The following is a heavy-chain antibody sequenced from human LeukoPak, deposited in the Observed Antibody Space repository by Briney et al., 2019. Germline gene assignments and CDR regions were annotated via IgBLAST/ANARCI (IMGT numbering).Heavy chain of an antibody. Sequence: ASVTVSCKASGYTFTIYGISWVRQAPGQGLEWMGWISAYNGNTNYAQKLQGRVTMTTDTSTSTAYMELRSLRSDDTAVYYCARLRLLSGSYYDPDYYYGMDVWGQGTTVTVSS. D-gene: IGHD3-10*01. V-gene: IGHV1-18*01. CDR2: ISAYNGNT. CDR1: GYTFTIYG. CDR3: ARLRLLSGSYYDPDYYYGMDV. J-gene: IGHJ6*02.